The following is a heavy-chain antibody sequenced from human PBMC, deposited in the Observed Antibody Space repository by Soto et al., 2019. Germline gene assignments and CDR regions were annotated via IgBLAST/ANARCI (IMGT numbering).Heavy chain of an antibody. CDR3: ARDPDIVVVPAASP. D-gene: IGHD2-2*01. Sequence: SVKVSCKASRGTFSSYTISWVRQAPGQGLEWMGRIIPILGIANYAQKFQGRVTITADKSTSTAYMELSSLRSEDTAVYYCARDPDIVVVPAASPWGQGTLVTVSS. CDR2: IIPILGIA. CDR1: RGTFSSYT. V-gene: IGHV1-69*04. J-gene: IGHJ4*02.